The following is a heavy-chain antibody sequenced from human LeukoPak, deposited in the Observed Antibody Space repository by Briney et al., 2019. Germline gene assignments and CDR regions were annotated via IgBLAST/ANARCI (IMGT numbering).Heavy chain of an antibody. Sequence: GRSLRLSCAGSGFTFSSYGMHWVRQAPGKGLEWVAAIWADGTHEDYIDSVKGRFTISRDNSKNTLYLQMNSLRADGTAVYYCAINHYGSNSDIFDIWGQGTMVTVSS. CDR3: AINHYGSNSDIFDI. V-gene: IGHV3-33*01. CDR2: IWADGTHE. CDR1: GFTFSSYG. D-gene: IGHD3-10*01. J-gene: IGHJ3*02.